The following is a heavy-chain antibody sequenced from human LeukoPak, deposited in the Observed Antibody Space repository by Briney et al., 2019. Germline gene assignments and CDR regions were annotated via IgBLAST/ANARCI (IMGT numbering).Heavy chain of an antibody. J-gene: IGHJ4*02. CDR3: GRDQSSGSGSYQDC. CDR1: GYTFANYG. Sequence: GASVKVSCKASGYTFANYGISWVRQAPGQGLEWMGWISAYNGNTNYDQKLQARVILTTDTSTNTAYMELRSLRSDDTAVYYCGRDQSSGSGSYQDCWGQGTLVTVSS. V-gene: IGHV1-18*01. CDR2: ISAYNGNT. D-gene: IGHD3-10*01.